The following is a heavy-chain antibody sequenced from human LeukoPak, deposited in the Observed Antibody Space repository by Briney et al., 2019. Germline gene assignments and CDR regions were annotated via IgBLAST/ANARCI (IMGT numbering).Heavy chain of an antibody. CDR1: GGSISSYY. D-gene: IGHD7-27*01. CDR3: ARAEANWGSRGYWYFDL. Sequence: SETLSLTCTVSGGSISSYYWSWIRQPPGKGLEWIGYIYYSGSTNYNPSLKSRVTISVDTSKNQFSLKLSSVTAADTAVYYCARAEANWGSRGYWYFDLWGRGTLVTVSS. V-gene: IGHV4-59*01. CDR2: IYYSGST. J-gene: IGHJ2*01.